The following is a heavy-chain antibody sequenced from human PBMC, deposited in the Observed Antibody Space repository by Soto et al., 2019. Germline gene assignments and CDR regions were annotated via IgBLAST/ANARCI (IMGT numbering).Heavy chain of an antibody. D-gene: IGHD3-10*01. V-gene: IGHV3-21*01. CDR3: ERDPGKYYYGWGSYSPAYYFDY. CDR2: ISSSSSYI. CDR1: GFTFSSYS. J-gene: IGHJ4*02. Sequence: EVQLVESGGGLVKPGGSLRLSCAASGFTFSSYSMNWVRQAPGKGLEWVSSISSSSSYIYYADSVKGRFTISRDNAKNALYLQMNSLRAEDTAVYYCERDPGKYYYGWGSYSPAYYFDYWGKGTLVTVSS.